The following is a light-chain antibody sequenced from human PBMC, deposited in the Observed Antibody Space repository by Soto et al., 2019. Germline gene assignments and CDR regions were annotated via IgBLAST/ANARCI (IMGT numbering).Light chain of an antibody. CDR1: SSDIGTYIL. CDR3: CSYTDTSTYV. Sequence: QSALTQPASVSGSPEQSITISCAGSSSDIGTYILVSWYQQHPGKAPKLMIYEGTKRPSGVSIRFSASKSGNTASLTISGLQAEDEADYYCCSYTDTSTYVFGTGTQLTVL. J-gene: IGLJ1*01. V-gene: IGLV2-23*01. CDR2: EGT.